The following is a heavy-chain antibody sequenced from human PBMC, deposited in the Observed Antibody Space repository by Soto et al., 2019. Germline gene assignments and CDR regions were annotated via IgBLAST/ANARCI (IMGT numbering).Heavy chain of an antibody. Sequence: PGGSLRLSCAASGFTFSSYGMHWVRQAPGKGLEWVAVISYDGSNKYYADSVKGRFTISRDNSKNTLYLQMNSLRAEDTAVYYCAKDLVVVAAKEPSNWFDPWGQGTLVTVPS. CDR2: ISYDGSNK. CDR1: GFTFSSYG. J-gene: IGHJ5*02. D-gene: IGHD2-15*01. CDR3: AKDLVVVAAKEPSNWFDP. V-gene: IGHV3-30*18.